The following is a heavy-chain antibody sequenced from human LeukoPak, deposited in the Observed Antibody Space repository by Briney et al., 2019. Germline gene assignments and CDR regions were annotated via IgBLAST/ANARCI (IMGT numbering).Heavy chain of an antibody. J-gene: IGHJ6*02. V-gene: IGHV1-8*01. CDR1: GYTFTSYD. CDR2: MNPNSGNT. Sequence: GASVKVSCKASGYTFTSYDINWVRQATGQGLEWMGWMNPNSGNTGYAQKFQGRVTMTRNTSISTAYMELSNLRSEDTAVYYCARSYYYDSSGYYWGYYHYYYGMDVWGQGTTVTVSS. CDR3: ARSYYYDSSGYYWGYYHYYYGMDV. D-gene: IGHD3-22*01.